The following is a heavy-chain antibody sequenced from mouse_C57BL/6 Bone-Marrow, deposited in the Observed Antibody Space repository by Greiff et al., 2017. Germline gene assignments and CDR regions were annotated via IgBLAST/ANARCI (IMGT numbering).Heavy chain of an antibody. Sequence: EVQVVESGEGLVKPGGSLKLSCAASGFTFSSYSMSWVRQTPEQRLEWVAYISSGGDYIYYADTVKGRFTLSRDNARNTLYLQMSSLKSEDTAMYYCTRDLYYAMDYWGQGTSVTVSS. J-gene: IGHJ4*01. CDR1: GFTFSSYS. CDR3: TRDLYYAMDY. V-gene: IGHV5-9-1*02. CDR2: ISSGGDYI.